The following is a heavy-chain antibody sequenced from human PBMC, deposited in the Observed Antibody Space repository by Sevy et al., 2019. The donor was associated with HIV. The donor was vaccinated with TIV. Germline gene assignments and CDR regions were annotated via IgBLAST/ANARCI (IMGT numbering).Heavy chain of an antibody. CDR3: ARVLRSSSGTDY. CDR2: INPNSGGT. J-gene: IGHJ4*02. CDR1: GYTFTDYF. D-gene: IGHD6-6*01. Sequence: ASVKVSCKASGYTFTDYFMHWVRQAPGQGLEWMGWINPNSGGTNYAQKFQGRVTMTRDTSINTAYMELTRLRSDDTAVYYCARVLRSSSGTDYWGQGTLVTVSS. V-gene: IGHV1-2*02.